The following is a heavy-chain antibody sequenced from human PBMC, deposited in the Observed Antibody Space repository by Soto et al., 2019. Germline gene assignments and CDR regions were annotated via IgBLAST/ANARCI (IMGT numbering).Heavy chain of an antibody. CDR1: GGSISSYY. J-gene: IGHJ4*02. Sequence: SETLSLTCTVSGGSISSYYWSWIRQPPGKGLEWIGYIYYSGSTNYNPSLKSRVTISVDTSKNQFSLKLSSVTAADTAVYYCARADGYLSDYWGQGTLVTVSS. D-gene: IGHD5-18*01. V-gene: IGHV4-59*01. CDR2: IYYSGST. CDR3: ARADGYLSDY.